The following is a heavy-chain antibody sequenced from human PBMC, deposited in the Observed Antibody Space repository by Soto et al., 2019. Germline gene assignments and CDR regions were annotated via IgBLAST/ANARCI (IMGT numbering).Heavy chain of an antibody. J-gene: IGHJ3*02. D-gene: IGHD3-3*01. Sequence: QLHLVQSGAVVKKPGASVTVSCSASGYPVTAYYMHWVRQAPGRGLEWMGGINPATGAAKYTQTFQGRVTRTRDTSMGTVFLELGGLTSEDTAVFYFARGGGVGVAGSAAFDMWGQGTLVTVSS. V-gene: IGHV1-2*02. CDR1: GYPVTAYY. CDR2: INPATGAA. CDR3: ARGGGVGVAGSAAFDM.